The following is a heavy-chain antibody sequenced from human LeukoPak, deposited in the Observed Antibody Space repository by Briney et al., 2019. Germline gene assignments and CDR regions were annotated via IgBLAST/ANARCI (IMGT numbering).Heavy chain of an antibody. V-gene: IGHV3-23*01. CDR3: AKSPRLRFLERPSYYYYGMDV. Sequence: PGGSLRPSCTTSGFNFNNAWMNWVRQAPGKGLEWVSAISGSGGSTYYADSVKGRFTISRDNSKNTLYLQMNSLRAEDTAVYYCAKSPRLRFLERPSYYYYGMDVWGQGTTVTVSS. D-gene: IGHD3-3*01. CDR1: GFNFNNAW. J-gene: IGHJ6*02. CDR2: ISGSGGST.